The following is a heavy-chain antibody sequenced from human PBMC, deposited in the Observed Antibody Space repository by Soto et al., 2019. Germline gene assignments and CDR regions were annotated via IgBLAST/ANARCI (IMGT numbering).Heavy chain of an antibody. CDR3: AGSSYSSSWYWFDP. J-gene: IGHJ5*02. CDR2: ISSSGSTI. V-gene: IGHV3-48*03. CDR1: GFTFSSYE. Sequence: GGSLRLSCAASGFTFSSYEMNWVRQAPGKGLEWVSYISSSGSTIYYADSVKGRVTMSRDNAKNSLYLQMNSLRAEDTAVYYCAGSSYSSSWYWFDPWGQGTLVTVSS. D-gene: IGHD6-13*01.